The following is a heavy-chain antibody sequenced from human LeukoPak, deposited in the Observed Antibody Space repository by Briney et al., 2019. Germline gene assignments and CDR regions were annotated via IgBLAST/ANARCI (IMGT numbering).Heavy chain of an antibody. CDR3: AKNFGGNGSLNY. CDR1: GFTFSSYG. V-gene: IGHV3-33*06. CDR2: IWYDGSNK. D-gene: IGHD4-23*01. J-gene: IGHJ4*02. Sequence: AGGSLRLSCAASGFTFSSYGMHWVRQAPGKGLEWVAVIWYDGSNKYYADSVKGRFTISRDNSKNTLYLQMNSLRAEDTAVYYCAKNFGGNGSLNYWGQGTLVTVSS.